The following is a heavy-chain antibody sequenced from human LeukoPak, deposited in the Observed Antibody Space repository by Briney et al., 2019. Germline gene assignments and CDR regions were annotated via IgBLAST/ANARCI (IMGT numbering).Heavy chain of an antibody. CDR3: ARGQPSPIVVVPAAFDY. D-gene: IGHD2-2*01. V-gene: IGHV4-34*01. Sequence: GSLRLSCAASGFTFSSYSMNWVRQAPGKGLEWIGEINHSGSTNYNPSLKSRVTISVDTSKNQFSLKLSSVTAADAAVYYCARGQPSPIVVVPAAFDYWGQGTLVTVSS. CDR1: GFTFSSYS. J-gene: IGHJ4*02. CDR2: INHSGST.